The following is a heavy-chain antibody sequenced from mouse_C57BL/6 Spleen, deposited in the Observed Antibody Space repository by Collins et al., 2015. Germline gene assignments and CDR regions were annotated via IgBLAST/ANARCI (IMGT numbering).Heavy chain of an antibody. J-gene: IGHJ2*01. V-gene: IGHV5-17*01. CDR2: ISSGSSTI. CDR3: ARGLTPGY. Sequence: ISSGSSTIYYADTVKGRFTISRDNVKNTLFLQMTSLRSEDTAMYYCARGLTPGYWGQGTTPTVSS. D-gene: IGHD3-1*01.